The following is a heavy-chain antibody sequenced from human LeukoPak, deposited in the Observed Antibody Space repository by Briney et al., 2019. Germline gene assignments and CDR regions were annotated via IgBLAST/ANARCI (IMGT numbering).Heavy chain of an antibody. V-gene: IGHV1-24*01. J-gene: IGHJ4*02. Sequence: ASVKVSCKVSGYTLTELSMHWVRQAPGKGLEWMGGFDPEDGETIYAQKFQGRVTMTEDTSTDTAYMELSSLRSEDTAVYYCATEIRQEGAFDYWGQGTLVTVSS. CDR3: ATEIRQEGAFDY. D-gene: IGHD1-26*01. CDR1: GYTLTELS. CDR2: FDPEDGET.